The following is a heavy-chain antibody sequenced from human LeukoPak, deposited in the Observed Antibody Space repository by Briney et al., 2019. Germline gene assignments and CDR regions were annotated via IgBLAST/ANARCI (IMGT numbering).Heavy chain of an antibody. CDR1: GGSISSYY. Sequence: PSETLSLTCTVSGGSISSYYWSWIRQPPGKGLEWIGYIYYSGSTNYNPSLKSRVTISVGTSKNQFSLKLSSVTAADTAVYYCARVRVYTLLFNYWGQGTLVTVS. D-gene: IGHD2-2*02. CDR2: IYYSGST. CDR3: ARVRVYTLLFNY. J-gene: IGHJ4*02. V-gene: IGHV4-59*01.